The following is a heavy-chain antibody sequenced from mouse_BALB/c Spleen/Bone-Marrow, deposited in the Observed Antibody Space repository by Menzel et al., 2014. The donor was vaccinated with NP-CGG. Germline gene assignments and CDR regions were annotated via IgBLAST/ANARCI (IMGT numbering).Heavy chain of an antibody. CDR1: GYTFTDYN. V-gene: IGHV1-18*01. D-gene: IGHD4-1*01. Sequence: VQLQQSGPELVKPGASVKIPCKAPGYTFTDYNMDWVKQSHGKSLEWIGDINPNNGGTIYNQKFKGKATLTVDKSSSTAYMELRSLTSEDTAVYYCATGTWFAYWGQGTLVTVSA. CDR2: INPNNGGT. CDR3: ATGTWFAY. J-gene: IGHJ3*01.